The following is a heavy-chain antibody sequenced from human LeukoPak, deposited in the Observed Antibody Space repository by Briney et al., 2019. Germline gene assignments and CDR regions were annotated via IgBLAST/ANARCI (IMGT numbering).Heavy chain of an antibody. CDR2: ISSSSSYI. J-gene: IGHJ1*01. CDR3: AREPPRGFAGGEKHLGYCSSTSCYEYFQH. D-gene: IGHD2-2*01. V-gene: IGHV3-21*01. Sequence: GGSLRLSCAASGFTFSSYSMNWVRQAPGKGLEWVSSISSSSSYIYYADSVKGRFTISRDNAKNSLYLQMNSLRAEDTAVYYCAREPPRGFAGGEKHLGYCSSTSCYEYFQHWGQGTLVTVSS. CDR1: GFTFSSYS.